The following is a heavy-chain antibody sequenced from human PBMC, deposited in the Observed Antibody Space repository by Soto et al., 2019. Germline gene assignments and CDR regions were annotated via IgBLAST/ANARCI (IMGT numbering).Heavy chain of an antibody. CDR3: AALGAVGYFTRYYDYGMDV. V-gene: IGHV4-34*01. J-gene: IGHJ6*02. CDR2: INHRGST. Sequence: SETLSLTCAVYGVSFTGYYRSCIRQPPEKGLEWIGEINHRGSTNSNPSLKSRVTISVETSKSQFSLKLRSVTAADTAVYYCAALGAVGYFTRYYDYGMDVWGQGTTVTVSS. D-gene: IGHD3-16*01. CDR1: GVSFTGYY.